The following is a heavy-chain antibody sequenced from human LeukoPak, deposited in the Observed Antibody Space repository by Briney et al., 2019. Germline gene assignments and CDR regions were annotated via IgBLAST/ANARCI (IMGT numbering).Heavy chain of an antibody. D-gene: IGHD2-2*01. V-gene: IGHV4-4*09. CDR2: IHTSGAS. Sequence: SETLSLTCTVSGASISNYYWSWIRQTPEKGLEWMGHIHTSGASRYYPSLESRLTLSIDTSKNQFSLKLSSVTAADTAVYYCARLRQHQRGAPPYGMDVWGQGTTVTVSS. CDR1: GASISNYY. CDR3: ARLRQHQRGAPPYGMDV. J-gene: IGHJ6*02.